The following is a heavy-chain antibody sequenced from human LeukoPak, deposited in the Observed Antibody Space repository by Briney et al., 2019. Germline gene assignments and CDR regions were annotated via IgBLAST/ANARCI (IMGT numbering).Heavy chain of an antibody. CDR2: ISYDGSNK. J-gene: IGHJ4*02. CDR1: GFTFSSSA. D-gene: IGHD6-19*01. Sequence: GGSLRLSCAASGFTFSSSAMHWVRLAPGKGLEWVAVISYDGSNKYYADSVKGRFTISRDNAKNSLYLQMNSLRAEDTALYYCAKDMDGWSGVDYWGQGTLVTVSS. CDR3: AKDMDGWSGVDY. V-gene: IGHV3-30-3*01.